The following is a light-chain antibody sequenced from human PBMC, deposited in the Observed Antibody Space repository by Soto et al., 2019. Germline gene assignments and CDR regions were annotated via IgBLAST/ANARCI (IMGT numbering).Light chain of an antibody. CDR3: QQSYSIPYT. V-gene: IGKV1-39*01. CDR1: QTISRN. CDR2: VVS. J-gene: IGKJ2*01. Sequence: DIQLTQSPSSLSASVGDRVTITCRASQTISRNLNWYQQKPGEAPKLLMYVVSSLQGGVPSRFSGSESGTDYTLTIRSLQPDDFATYYCQQSYSIPYTFGQGTKLEIK.